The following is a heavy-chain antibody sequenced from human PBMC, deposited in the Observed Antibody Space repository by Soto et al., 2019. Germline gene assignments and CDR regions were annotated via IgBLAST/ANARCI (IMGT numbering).Heavy chain of an antibody. D-gene: IGHD6-13*01. CDR2: IYYSGST. J-gene: IGHJ4*02. CDR1: GGSISSSSYY. Sequence: SETLSLTCNVSGGSISSSSYYWGWNSQRQGKGREGSGSIYYSGSTYNNPSLKSRVTISVHTSKIHFSLKLTSVTAADTSVYYCARPGGSLWFYFDSWGQGSQVTVSS. CDR3: ARPGGSLWFYFDS. V-gene: IGHV4-39*02.